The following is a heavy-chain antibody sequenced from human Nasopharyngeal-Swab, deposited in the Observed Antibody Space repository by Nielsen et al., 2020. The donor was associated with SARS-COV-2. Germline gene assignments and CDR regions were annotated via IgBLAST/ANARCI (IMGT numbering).Heavy chain of an antibody. CDR2: IRSKANSYAT. J-gene: IGHJ4*02. V-gene: IGHV3-73*01. CDR3: TRLRYSSGLDY. Sequence: GSLKISCAASGFPFIGSAMHWVPQASGKGLEWVGRIRSKANSYATAYAASVKGRFTISRDDSKNTAYLQMNSLKTEDTAVYYCTRLRYSSGLDYWGQGTLVTVSS. CDR1: GFPFIGSA. D-gene: IGHD6-25*01.